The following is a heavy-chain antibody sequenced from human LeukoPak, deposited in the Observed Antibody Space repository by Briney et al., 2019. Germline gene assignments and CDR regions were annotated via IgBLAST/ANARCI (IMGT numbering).Heavy chain of an antibody. CDR2: IYYTGNT. Sequence: PSETLSLTCAVYGGSFSGYYWGWIRQPPGKGLEWIGNIYYTGNTYYNSSLKSRVTISLDTSKNQFSLKVISMTAADTAVYYCARLNPPGWFDPWGQGTLVTVSS. V-gene: IGHV4-34*01. CDR1: GGSFSGYY. CDR3: ARLNPPGWFDP. J-gene: IGHJ5*02.